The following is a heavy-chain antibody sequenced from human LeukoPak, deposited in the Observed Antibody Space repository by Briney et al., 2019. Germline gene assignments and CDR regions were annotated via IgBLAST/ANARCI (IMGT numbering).Heavy chain of an antibody. V-gene: IGHV1-46*01. CDR3: ARAIVEAGGHWFDP. D-gene: IGHD2-15*01. Sequence: ASVKVSCKSSGYTFTSYYMHWVRQAPGQGLELMGIINPSGGSISYAQKFQGRVTMTRDMSTSTVYMELSSLRSEDTAVYYCARAIVEAGGHWFDPWGQGTLVTVSS. CDR1: GYTFTSYY. CDR2: INPSGGSI. J-gene: IGHJ5*02.